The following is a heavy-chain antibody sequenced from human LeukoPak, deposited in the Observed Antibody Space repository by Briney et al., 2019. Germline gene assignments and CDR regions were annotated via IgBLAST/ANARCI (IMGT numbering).Heavy chain of an antibody. CDR1: GFTFGSYA. Sequence: GGSLRLSCAASGFTFGSYAMSWVRQAPGKGLEWVSAISGSGGSTYYADSVKGRFTISRDNSKNTLYLQMNSLRAEDTGVYYWARLDIVATIKYCDYWGQGTLDTVSS. CDR3: ARLDIVATIKYCDY. J-gene: IGHJ4*02. D-gene: IGHD5-12*01. V-gene: IGHV3-23*01. CDR2: ISGSGGST.